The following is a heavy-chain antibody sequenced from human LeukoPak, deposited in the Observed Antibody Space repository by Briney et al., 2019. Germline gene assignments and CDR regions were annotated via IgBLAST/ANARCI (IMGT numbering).Heavy chain of an antibody. D-gene: IGHD4-23*01. J-gene: IGHJ6*03. Sequence: ASVKVPCKASGYTFTSYDINWVRQATGQGLEWMGWMNPNSGNTGYAQKFQGRVTITRNTSISTAYMQLSSLRSEDTAVYYCARAPSWGGNPLGGYYPYYMDVWGKGTTVTVSS. V-gene: IGHV1-8*03. CDR2: MNPNSGNT. CDR1: GYTFTSYD. CDR3: ARAPSWGGNPLGGYYPYYMDV.